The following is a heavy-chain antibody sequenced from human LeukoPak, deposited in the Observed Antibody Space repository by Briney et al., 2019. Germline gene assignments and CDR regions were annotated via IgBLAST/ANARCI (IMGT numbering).Heavy chain of an antibody. Sequence: PGGSLRLSCEVSGFTFRNYGTNWVRQAPGKGLEWVAVISYDGINEYYVDSVKGRFTISRDNSKNSLYLQMESLTIEDTAVYYCATGRVDYGDYGVVKHWGQGTLVTVSS. CDR1: GFTFRNYG. CDR2: ISYDGINE. V-gene: IGHV3-30*03. D-gene: IGHD4-17*01. J-gene: IGHJ1*01. CDR3: ATGRVDYGDYGVVKH.